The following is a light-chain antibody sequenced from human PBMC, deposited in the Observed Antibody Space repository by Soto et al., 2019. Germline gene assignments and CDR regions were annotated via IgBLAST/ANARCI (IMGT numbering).Light chain of an antibody. Sequence: VVLTQSPGSLSFSPWERVTLSCRASQSVSSRLAWYQQKPGQSPRPLIYGASTRATGIPARFSGSGSGTEFTLTISSLQSEDFGVYYCHQYNNLWTFGQGTKVDIK. V-gene: IGKV3-15*01. J-gene: IGKJ1*01. CDR2: GAS. CDR3: HQYNNLWT. CDR1: QSVSSR.